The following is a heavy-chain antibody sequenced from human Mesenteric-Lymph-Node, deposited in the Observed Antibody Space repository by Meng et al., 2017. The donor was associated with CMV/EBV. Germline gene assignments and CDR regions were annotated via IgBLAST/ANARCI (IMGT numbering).Heavy chain of an antibody. CDR3: AKDGGGLFGMADYGLDV. D-gene: IGHD3-3*01. CDR1: GFTFSSYA. V-gene: IGHV3-23*03. Sequence: GESLKISCAASGFTFSSYAMSWVRQAPGKGLEWVSVIYSGGSSTYYADSVKGRFTISRDNSENTLYLQMNSLRVEDTAIYYCAKDGGGLFGMADYGLDVWGQGTTVTVSS. J-gene: IGHJ6*02. CDR2: IYSGGSST.